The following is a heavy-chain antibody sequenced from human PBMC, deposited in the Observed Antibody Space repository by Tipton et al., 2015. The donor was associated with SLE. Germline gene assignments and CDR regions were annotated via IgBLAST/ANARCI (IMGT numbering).Heavy chain of an antibody. J-gene: IGHJ5*02. CDR3: ARDSSGGYNWFDP. Sequence: TLSLTCTVSAGSISSFYWNWIRQPPGKGLEWIGYVSFSGSTNYNPSLKSRVTISVDTSKNQFSLKLSSVTAADTAVYYCARDSSGGYNWFDPWGQGTLVTVSS. CDR1: AGSISSFY. CDR2: VSFSGST. D-gene: IGHD3-22*01. V-gene: IGHV4-59*01.